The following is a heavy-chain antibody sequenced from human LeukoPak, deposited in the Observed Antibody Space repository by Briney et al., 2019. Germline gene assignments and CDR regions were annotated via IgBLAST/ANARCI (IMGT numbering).Heavy chain of an antibody. CDR2: INHSGST. V-gene: IGHV4-39*07. D-gene: IGHD3-22*01. CDR3: ARPAYYYDSSGYYHYYFDY. CDR1: GGSISSGSYY. Sequence: PSETLSLTCTVSGGSISSGSYYWSWIRQPPGKGLEWIGEINHSGSTNYNPSLKSRVTISVDTSKNQFSLKLSSVTAADTAVYYCARPAYYYDSSGYYHYYFDYWGQGTLVTVSS. J-gene: IGHJ4*02.